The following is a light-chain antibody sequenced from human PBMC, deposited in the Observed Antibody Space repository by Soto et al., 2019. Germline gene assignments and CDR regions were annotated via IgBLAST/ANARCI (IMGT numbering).Light chain of an antibody. V-gene: IGKV3-20*01. CDR1: QSVSSSY. CDR2: GAS. J-gene: IGKJ1*01. CDR3: QQYDSSPRT. Sequence: EIVLTQSPGTLSLSPGERATLSCRASQSVSSSYLAWYQQKPGQAPRLLIYGASARATGIPDRFSGSGSGTDFTRSITRLEPEDSAVYYCQQYDSSPRTFGQGTKVEIK.